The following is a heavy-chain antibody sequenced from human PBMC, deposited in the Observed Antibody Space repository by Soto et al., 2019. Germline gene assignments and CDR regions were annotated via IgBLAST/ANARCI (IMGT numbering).Heavy chain of an antibody. CDR3: AKDRLSYGDYPTTFDY. Sequence: GGSLRLSCAASGFTFSSYAMSWVRQAPGRGLEWVSAISGSGGSTYYADSVKGRFTISRDNSKNTLYLQMNSLRAEDTAVYYCAKDRLSYGDYPTTFDYWGQGTLVTVSS. CDR2: ISGSGGST. J-gene: IGHJ4*02. CDR1: GFTFSSYA. D-gene: IGHD4-17*01. V-gene: IGHV3-23*01.